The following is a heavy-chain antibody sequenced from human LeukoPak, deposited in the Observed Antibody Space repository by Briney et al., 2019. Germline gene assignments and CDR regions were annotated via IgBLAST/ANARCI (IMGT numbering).Heavy chain of an antibody. CDR2: IYPGDSDT. CDR1: GYSFTSYW. J-gene: IGHJ6*03. Sequence: AESLQISCKGSGYSFTSYWIGWVRQMPGKGLEWMGIIYPGDSDTRYSPAFQGQVTISADKSIGTAYLQWSSLKASDIAMYYCARLSAGIAAAGTPDYYYYYYMDVWGKGTTVTVSS. D-gene: IGHD6-13*01. V-gene: IGHV5-51*01. CDR3: ARLSAGIAAAGTPDYYYYYYMDV.